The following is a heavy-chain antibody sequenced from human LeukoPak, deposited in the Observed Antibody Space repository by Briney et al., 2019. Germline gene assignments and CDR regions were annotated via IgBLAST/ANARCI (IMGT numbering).Heavy chain of an antibody. D-gene: IGHD3-10*01. V-gene: IGHV4-39*01. CDR1: GGSISSSSYY. CDR2: IYYSGST. J-gene: IGHJ4*02. CDR3: ASFYGSGSYYPKPDY. Sequence: SETLSLTCTVSGGSISSSSYYWGWIPRPPGKGRVGIGSIYYSGSTYYNPSLKSRVTISVDTSKNQFSLKLSSVTAADTAVYYCASFYGSGSYYPKPDYWGQGTLVTVSS.